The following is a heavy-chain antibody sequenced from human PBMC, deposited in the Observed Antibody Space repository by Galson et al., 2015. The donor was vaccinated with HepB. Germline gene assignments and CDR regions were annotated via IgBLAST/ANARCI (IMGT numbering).Heavy chain of an antibody. CDR3: AKGHLSYDYVWGSYRLRSWAFDI. CDR2: ISYDGSNK. J-gene: IGHJ3*02. Sequence: SLRLSCAASGFTFSSYGMHWVRQAPGKGLEWVAVISYDGSNKYYADSVKGRFTISRDNSKNTLYLQMNSLRAEDTAVYYCAKGHLSYDYVWGSYRLRSWAFDIWGQGTMVTVSS. CDR1: GFTFSSYG. D-gene: IGHD3-16*02. V-gene: IGHV3-30*18.